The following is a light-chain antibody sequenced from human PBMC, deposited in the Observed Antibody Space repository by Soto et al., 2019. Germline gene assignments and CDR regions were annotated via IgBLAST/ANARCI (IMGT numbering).Light chain of an antibody. V-gene: IGLV2-14*01. CDR3: SSYTTINTRV. Sequence: QSVLTQPASVSGSPGQSITISCTGTSSDVGRYNSVSWYQQHPGKAPELMIYEVNNRPSGVSSRFSGSKSGNTASLTISGLRAEDEADYYCSSYTTINTRVFGGGTKLTVL. CDR2: EVN. J-gene: IGLJ3*02. CDR1: SSDVGRYNS.